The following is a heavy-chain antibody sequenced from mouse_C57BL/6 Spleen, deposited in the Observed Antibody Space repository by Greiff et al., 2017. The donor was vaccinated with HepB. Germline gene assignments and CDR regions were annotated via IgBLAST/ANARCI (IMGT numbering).Heavy chain of an antibody. J-gene: IGHJ2*01. CDR2: IDPSDSYT. Sequence: VQLQQSGAELVRPGTSVKLSCKASGYTFTSYWMHWVKQRPGQGLEWIGVIDPSDSYTNYNQKFKGKATLTVDTSSSTAYMQLSSLTSEDSAVYYCASYDGYYFDYWGQGTTLTVSS. CDR1: GYTFTSYW. D-gene: IGHD2-3*01. V-gene: IGHV1-59*01. CDR3: ASYDGYYFDY.